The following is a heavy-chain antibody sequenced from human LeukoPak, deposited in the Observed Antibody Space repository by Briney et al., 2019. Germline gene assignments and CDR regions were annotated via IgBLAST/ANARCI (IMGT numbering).Heavy chain of an antibody. Sequence: GGSLRLSCAASGLTFSSYEMNWVRQAPGKGLEWVSYISSSGSTIYYADSVKGRFTISRDNVKNSLYLQTNSLRAEDTAVYYCASRSGWPFGQTRDYWGQGTLVTVSS. CDR1: GLTFSSYE. D-gene: IGHD6-19*01. V-gene: IGHV3-48*03. CDR3: ASRSGWPFGQTRDY. J-gene: IGHJ4*02. CDR2: ISSSGSTI.